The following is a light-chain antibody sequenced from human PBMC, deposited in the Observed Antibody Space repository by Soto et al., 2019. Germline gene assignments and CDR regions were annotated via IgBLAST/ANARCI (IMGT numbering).Light chain of an antibody. CDR2: ATS. J-gene: IGKJ4*01. V-gene: IGKV3-15*01. CDR1: QSVGNS. Sequence: EIVLTQSPATLSVSPGERAALSCMASQSVGNSFAWYQQKPGQAPRLLIFATSTRATGVPARFSGSGSGTEFTLPISSLQSEDVAVYYCQQYGDWPLTFGGGAKVEIE. CDR3: QQYGDWPLT.